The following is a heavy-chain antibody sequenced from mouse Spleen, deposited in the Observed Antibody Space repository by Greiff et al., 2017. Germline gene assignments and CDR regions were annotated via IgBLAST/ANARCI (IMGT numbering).Heavy chain of an antibody. Sequence: QVQLQESGAELMKPGASVKISCKATGYTFSSYWIEWVKQRPGHGLEWIGEILPGSGSTNYNEKFKGKATFTADTSSNTAYMQLSSLTSEDSAVYYCASLYGSSYDYYAMDYWGQGTSVTVSS. CDR1: GYTFSSYW. D-gene: IGHD1-1*01. CDR2: ILPGSGST. J-gene: IGHJ4*01. CDR3: ASLYGSSYDYYAMDY. V-gene: IGHV1-9*01.